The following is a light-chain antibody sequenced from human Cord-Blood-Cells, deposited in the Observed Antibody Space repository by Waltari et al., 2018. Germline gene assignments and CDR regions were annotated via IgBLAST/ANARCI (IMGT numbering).Light chain of an antibody. CDR3: QAWDSSVV. CDR2: QDS. V-gene: IGLV3-1*01. CDR1: KLGDKY. Sequence: SYELTQPPSVSVSPGQTASITCSGDKLGDKYACWYQQKPGQSPVLVIYQDSKRPSGLPERFSGSNAGNLAALTISGTQAMDDADYYVQAWDSSVVFGGGTKLTVL. J-gene: IGLJ2*01.